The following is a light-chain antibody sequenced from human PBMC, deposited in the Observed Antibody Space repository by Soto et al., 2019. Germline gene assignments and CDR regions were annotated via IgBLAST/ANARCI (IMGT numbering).Light chain of an antibody. Sequence: SYELTQPSSVSVSPGQTARITCSGDVPEKKYARWFQQKPGQAPVLVIYKDSERPSGIPERFSGSSSGTTVTLTISGAQVDDEADFYCYSAVDNNLVVFGGGTKLTVL. V-gene: IGLV3-27*01. J-gene: IGLJ2*01. CDR1: VPEKKY. CDR2: KDS. CDR3: YSAVDNNLVV.